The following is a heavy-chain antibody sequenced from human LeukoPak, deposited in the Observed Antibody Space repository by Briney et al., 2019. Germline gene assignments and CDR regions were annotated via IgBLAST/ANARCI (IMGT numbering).Heavy chain of an antibody. CDR2: IKHSGST. V-gene: IGHV4-34*01. J-gene: IGHJ4*02. CDR1: GGSFSGYY. Sequence: SETLSLTCAVYGGSFSGYYWSWIRQPPGKGLEWIGEIKHSGSTNYNPSLKSRVTISVDTSKNQFSLKLSSVTAADTAVYYCARVRPYYYDSKRSVFDYWGQGTLVTVSS. D-gene: IGHD3-22*01. CDR3: ARVRPYYYDSKRSVFDY.